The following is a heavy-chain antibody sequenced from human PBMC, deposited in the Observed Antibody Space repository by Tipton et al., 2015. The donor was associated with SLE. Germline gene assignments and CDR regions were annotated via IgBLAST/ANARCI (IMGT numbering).Heavy chain of an antibody. D-gene: IGHD1-26*01. CDR2: IYYSGST. J-gene: IGHJ4*02. V-gene: IGHV4-59*08. Sequence: LRLSCTVSGASISSYSWSWIRQPPGKGLEWIGYIYYSGSTNYNPSLKSRVTISVDTSKNQFSLKLSSVTAADTAVYYCARHRVGATYYFDYWGQGTLVTVSS. CDR1: GASISSYS. CDR3: ARHRVGATYYFDY.